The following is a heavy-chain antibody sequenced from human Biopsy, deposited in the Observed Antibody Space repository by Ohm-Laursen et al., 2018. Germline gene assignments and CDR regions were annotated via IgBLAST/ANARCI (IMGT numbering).Heavy chain of an antibody. D-gene: IGHD4-17*01. CDR3: VRGLADGVHLN. CDR1: GFTINSNY. V-gene: IGHV3-66*01. CDR2: IYTGDIT. Sequence: GSLRLSCTALGFTINSNYMNWARQAPGKGLEWVSVIYTGDITSYADSVKGRFTISRDISKNALYLHMNSLRAEDRGVYYCVRGLADGVHLNWGQGTLVAVSS. J-gene: IGHJ4*02.